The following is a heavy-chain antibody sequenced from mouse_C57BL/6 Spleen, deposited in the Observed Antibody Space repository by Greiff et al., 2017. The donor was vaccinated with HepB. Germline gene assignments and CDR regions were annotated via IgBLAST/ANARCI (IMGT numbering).Heavy chain of an antibody. J-gene: IGHJ2*01. CDR3: ATASYDGTPDY. V-gene: IGHV1-4*01. CDR1: GYTFTSYT. D-gene: IGHD2-3*01. CDR2: INPSSGYT. Sequence: VQLQQSGAELARPGASVKMSCKASGYTFTSYTMHWVKQRPGQGLEWIGYINPSSGYTKYNQKFKDKATLTADKSSSTAYMQLSSLTSEDSAVYYCATASYDGTPDYWGQGTTLTVSS.